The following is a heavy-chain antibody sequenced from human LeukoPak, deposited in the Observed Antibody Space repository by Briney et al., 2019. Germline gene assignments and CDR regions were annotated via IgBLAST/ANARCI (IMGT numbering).Heavy chain of an antibody. J-gene: IGHJ4*02. V-gene: IGHV1-2*02. CDR3: ARAIAVVDY. CDR1: GYTFTGYY. Sequence: ASVKVSCKASGYTFTGYYMHWVRQAPGQGLEWMGWINTYSGGANYAQKFQGRVTMTRDTSISTAYMELSSLRSDDTAVYFCARAIAVVDYWGQGTLVTVSS. D-gene: IGHD6-19*01. CDR2: INTYSGGA.